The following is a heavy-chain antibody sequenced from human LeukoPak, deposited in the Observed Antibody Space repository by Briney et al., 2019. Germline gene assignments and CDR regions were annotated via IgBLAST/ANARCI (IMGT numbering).Heavy chain of an antibody. J-gene: IGHJ4*02. V-gene: IGHV3-66*01. CDR3: ARDRFCTGGSCYGWLDY. D-gene: IGHD2-15*01. CDR2: IYNDA. CDR1: GFTVSSNY. Sequence: TGGSLRLSCTVSGFTVSSNYMAWVRQAPGKGLEWISAIYNDAYYADSVKGRFIVSRDNSKHIVFLQMNSLGTEDTASYYCARDRFCTGGSCYGWLDYWGQGTVVTVSS.